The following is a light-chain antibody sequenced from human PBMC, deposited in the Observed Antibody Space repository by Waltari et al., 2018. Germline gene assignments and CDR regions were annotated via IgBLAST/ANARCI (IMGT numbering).Light chain of an antibody. V-gene: IGKV1-5*03. CDR1: QNISTW. CDR2: RAS. CDR3: QQYNSSPWT. J-gene: IGKJ1*01. Sequence: DIQMTQSPSTLSASVGDRVTVTCRASQNISTWLAWYPQIPGKAPKLLVYRASSLESGVPSRFSGGGSWTEFTLTISSLQPDDFAMYYCQQYNSSPWTFGQGTKVEI.